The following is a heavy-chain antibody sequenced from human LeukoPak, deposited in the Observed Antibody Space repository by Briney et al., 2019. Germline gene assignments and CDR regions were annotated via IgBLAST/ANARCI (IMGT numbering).Heavy chain of an antibody. J-gene: IGHJ6*03. D-gene: IGHD2/OR15-2a*01. CDR2: ISGSGGSP. CDR3: AKGSFYCTSSTCPQYYYYMDV. CDR1: GFTFSSYA. V-gene: IGHV3-23*01. Sequence: PGGSLRLSCAASGFTFSSYAMSWVRQAPGKGLEWVSAISGSGGSPYYADSVKGQFTISRDDSRNTVFLQMNSLTAEDTAVYYCAKGSFYCTSSTCPQYYYYMDVWGTGTTVTVSS.